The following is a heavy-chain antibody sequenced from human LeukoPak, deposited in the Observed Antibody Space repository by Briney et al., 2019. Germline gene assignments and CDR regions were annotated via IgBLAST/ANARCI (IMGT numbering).Heavy chain of an antibody. J-gene: IGHJ4*02. CDR3: ARDKSFYYDTSGSRFDF. V-gene: IGHV3-7*01. CDR2: IKQDGSEK. CDR1: GFTFSTYW. D-gene: IGHD3-22*01. Sequence: GGSLRLSCAASGFTFSTYWMSWVRQAPGKGLEWVANIKQDGSEKYYVDSVKGRFTISRDNAKNSLYLQMNSLRAEDTAVYYCARDKSFYYDTSGSRFDFWGQGTLVTVSS.